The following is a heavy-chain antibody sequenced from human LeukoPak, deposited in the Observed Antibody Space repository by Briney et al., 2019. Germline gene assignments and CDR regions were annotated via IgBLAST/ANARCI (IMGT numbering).Heavy chain of an antibody. CDR2: ISGDGSRT. CDR3: ARELPFDY. CDR1: GFTFSSYW. V-gene: IGHV3-74*01. Sequence: PGGSLRLSCAASGFTFSSYWMHWVRQAPGKGLVWVSRISGDGSRTTYAESVKGRFTISRDNAKNTLYLQMNSLRAEDTAVYYCARELPFDYWGQGTLVTVSS. J-gene: IGHJ4*02.